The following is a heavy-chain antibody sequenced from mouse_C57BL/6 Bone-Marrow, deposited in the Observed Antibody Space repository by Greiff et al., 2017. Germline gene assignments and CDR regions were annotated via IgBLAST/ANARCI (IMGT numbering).Heavy chain of an antibody. CDR1: GYTFTSYG. CDR3: VGRYYAMDY. Sequence: QVQLQQSGAELARPGASVKLSCKASGYTFTSYGISWVKQRTGQGLEWIGEIYPRSGNTYYNEKFKGKATLTADKSSSAAYMKIRSLTSEDSAVXFCVGRYYAMDYWGQGTSVTVSS. V-gene: IGHV1-81*01. J-gene: IGHJ4*01. CDR2: IYPRSGNT.